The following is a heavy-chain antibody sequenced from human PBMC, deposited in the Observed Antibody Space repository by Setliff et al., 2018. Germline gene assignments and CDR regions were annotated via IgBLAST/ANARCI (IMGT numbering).Heavy chain of an antibody. CDR1: GGSISGYY. V-gene: IGHV4-59*01. Sequence: PSETLSLTCSVSGGSISGYYWNWLRQTPGKGPEWVGHIYYNGDTKYNPSLQSRVTMSVDTSKNQFSLKLTSVTAADTAVYYCVRGGSSVWAWYFDLWGRGTLVTVSS. CDR3: VRGGSSVWAWYFDL. J-gene: IGHJ2*01. CDR2: IYYNGDT. D-gene: IGHD3-16*01.